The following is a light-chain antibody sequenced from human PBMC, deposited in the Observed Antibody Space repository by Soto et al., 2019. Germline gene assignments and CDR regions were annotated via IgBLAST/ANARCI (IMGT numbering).Light chain of an antibody. Sequence: QSVLTQPASVSGSPGQSITISRPGTSSDVGSYDLVSWYQQHPGKAPRLIIYEVTKRPSGVSNRFSGSKSGSTASLTFSGLQAEDEADYFCCSYAGVSTFVFGTGTKVTVL. CDR3: CSYAGVSTFV. CDR1: SSDVGSYDL. J-gene: IGLJ1*01. CDR2: EVT. V-gene: IGLV2-23*02.